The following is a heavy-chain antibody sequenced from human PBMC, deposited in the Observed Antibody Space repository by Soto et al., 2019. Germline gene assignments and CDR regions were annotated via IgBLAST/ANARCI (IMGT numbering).Heavy chain of an antibody. Sequence: GESLKISCKGSGYSFTSYWISWVRQMPGKGLEWMGRIDPSDSYTNYSPSFQGHVTISADKSISTAYLQWSSLKASDTAMYYCPRLPVTTTANYYYYYGMDVWGQGTTVTVSS. CDR3: PRLPVTTTANYYYYYGMDV. J-gene: IGHJ6*02. CDR1: GYSFTSYW. CDR2: IDPSDSYT. V-gene: IGHV5-10-1*01. D-gene: IGHD4-4*01.